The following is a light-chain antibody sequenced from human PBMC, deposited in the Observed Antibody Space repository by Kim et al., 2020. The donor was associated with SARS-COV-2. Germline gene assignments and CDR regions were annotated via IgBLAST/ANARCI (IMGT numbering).Light chain of an antibody. J-gene: IGLJ2*01. CDR1: SSDVGSYTL. CDR3: CSYAGSSTVV. CDR2: EVT. V-gene: IGLV2-23*02. Sequence: GQSITIPGTGPSSDVGSYTLVSWYQQRPGKAPTLLIYEVTKRPSGVSDRFSGSKSGNTSSLTISGFQAEDEADYYCCSYAGSSTVVFGGGTQLTVL.